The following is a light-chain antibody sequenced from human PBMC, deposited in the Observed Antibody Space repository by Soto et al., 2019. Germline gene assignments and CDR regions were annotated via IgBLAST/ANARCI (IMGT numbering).Light chain of an antibody. J-gene: IGKJ1*01. Sequence: DIQMTQSPSTLSASVGDRVSITCRASQSISYWLAWYQQKPGKAPKLLIFDASNLESGVPSRFSGSGAGTEFTLTISSLQPDDFATYYCQQYSSYQWTCGQGTKVDIK. CDR1: QSISYW. CDR2: DAS. V-gene: IGKV1-5*01. CDR3: QQYSSYQWT.